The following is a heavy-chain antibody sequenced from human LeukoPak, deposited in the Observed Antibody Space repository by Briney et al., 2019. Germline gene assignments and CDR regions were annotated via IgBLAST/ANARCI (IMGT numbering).Heavy chain of an antibody. CDR1: GYTFTSYG. V-gene: IGHV1-18*01. J-gene: IGHJ5*02. CDR3: ARDPVSREWFDP. Sequence: GASVKVSCMASGYTFTSYGISWVRQAPGQGLEWMGWISAYNGNTNYAQKLQGRVTMTTDTSTDTAYMELRSLRSDDTAVYYCARDPVSREWFDPWGQGTLVTVSS. CDR2: ISAYNGNT. D-gene: IGHD4-17*01.